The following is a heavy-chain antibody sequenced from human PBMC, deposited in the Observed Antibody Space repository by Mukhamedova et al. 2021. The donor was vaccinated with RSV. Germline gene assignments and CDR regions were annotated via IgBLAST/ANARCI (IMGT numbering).Heavy chain of an antibody. CDR2: IYPGDSGT. V-gene: IGHV5-51*01. J-gene: IGHJ4*02. CDR3: ARHPGRRSGSVGLIDY. D-gene: IGHD1-26*01. Sequence: EYMGIIYPGDSGTAYSPSFQGQVTFSTDNSISTAYLQWSSLKASDTAIYYCARHPGRRSGSVGLIDYWGQGTLVTVSS.